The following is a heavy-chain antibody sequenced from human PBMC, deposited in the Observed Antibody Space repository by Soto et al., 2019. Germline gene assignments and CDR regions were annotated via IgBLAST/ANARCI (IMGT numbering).Heavy chain of an antibody. Sequence: QVQLVQSGAEVKKPGASVKVSCKPPGYTFTSYGITWVRQAPGQGLERMGWISAYNGNTKYAQKLQGRVTMTTDTSTSPAYIELRSLRSDDTAVCYCARDKYGDPGYRGQGTLVTVPS. D-gene: IGHD4-17*01. CDR3: ARDKYGDPGY. CDR1: GYTFTSYG. V-gene: IGHV1-18*01. J-gene: IGHJ4*02. CDR2: ISAYNGNT.